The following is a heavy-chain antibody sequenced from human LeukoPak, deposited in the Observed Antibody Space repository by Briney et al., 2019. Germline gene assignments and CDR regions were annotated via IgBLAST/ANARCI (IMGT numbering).Heavy chain of an antibody. D-gene: IGHD6-19*01. CDR2: IYSGGST. CDR1: GFTVSSNY. CDR3: ARDSLEQWLVQGSDY. V-gene: IGHV3-66*02. J-gene: IGHJ4*02. Sequence: PGGSLRLSCAASGFTVSSNYMSWVRRAPGKGLEWVSVIYSGGSTYYADSVKGRFTISRDNSKNTLYLQMNSLRAEDTAVYYCARDSLEQWLVQGSDYWGQGTLVTVSS.